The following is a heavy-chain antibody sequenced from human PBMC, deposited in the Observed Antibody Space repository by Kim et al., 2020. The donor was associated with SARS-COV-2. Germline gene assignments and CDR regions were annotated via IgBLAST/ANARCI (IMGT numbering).Heavy chain of an antibody. D-gene: IGHD2-15*01. Sequence: SETLSLTCTVAGGSISSSSYYWGWIRQPPGKGLEWIGSIYYSGSTYYNPSLKSRVTISVDTSKNQFSRKLSSVTAAVSVVYHCARHSSPGLVKLYYFDY. J-gene: IGHJ4*01. CDR2: IYYSGST. V-gene: IGHV4-39*01. CDR1: GGSISSSSYY. CDR3: ARHSSPGLVKLYYFDY.